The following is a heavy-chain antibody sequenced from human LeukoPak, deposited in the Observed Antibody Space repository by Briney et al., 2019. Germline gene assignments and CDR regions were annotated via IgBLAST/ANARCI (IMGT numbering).Heavy chain of an antibody. CDR3: ARSYYYGSGSYSRWFDP. V-gene: IGHV1-18*01. CDR1: GGTFSSYA. D-gene: IGHD3-10*01. J-gene: IGHJ5*02. Sequence: ASVKVSCKASGGTFSSYAISWVRQAPGQGLEWMGGISAYNGNTNYAQKLQGRVTMTTDTSTSTAYMELRSLRSDDTAVYYCARSYYYGSGSYSRWFDPWGQGTLVTVSS. CDR2: ISAYNGNT.